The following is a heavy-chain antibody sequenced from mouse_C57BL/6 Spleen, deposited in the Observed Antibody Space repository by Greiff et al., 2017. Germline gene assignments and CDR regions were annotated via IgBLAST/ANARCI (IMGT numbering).Heavy chain of an antibody. D-gene: IGHD1-1*01. CDR2: INPNNGGT. J-gene: IGHJ2*01. Sequence: EVQLQQSGPELVKPGASVKISCKASGYTFTDYYMNWVKQSHGKSLEWIGDINPNNGGTRYNQKFKGKATLTVDKSSSTAYLELRSLTSEDSAVYYCARPVVAPFDYWGQGTTLTVSS. CDR1: GYTFTDYY. CDR3: ARPVVAPFDY. V-gene: IGHV1-26*01.